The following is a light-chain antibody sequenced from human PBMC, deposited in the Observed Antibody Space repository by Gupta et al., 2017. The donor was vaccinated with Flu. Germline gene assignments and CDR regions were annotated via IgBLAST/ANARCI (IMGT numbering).Light chain of an antibody. CDR3: ETWDTSLSAEV. CDR2: DNN. CDR1: NSNIGTNP. Sequence: KVSISCTGNNSNIGTNPVFWFQQVPGTAPKLLIYDNNKRPSGIPDRFSGSRSDTSATLGITGLQTGDEADYYCETWDTSLSAEVFGGGTKLTVL. J-gene: IGLJ3*02. V-gene: IGLV1-51*01.